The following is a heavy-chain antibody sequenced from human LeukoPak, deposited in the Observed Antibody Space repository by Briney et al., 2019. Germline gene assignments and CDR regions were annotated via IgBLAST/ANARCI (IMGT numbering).Heavy chain of an antibody. D-gene: IGHD4-23*01. V-gene: IGHV3-53*01. J-gene: IGHJ3*02. CDR3: ARGTFYGGNSPFAFDI. Sequence: GGSLRLSCAASGFTVSSNYMSWVRQAPGKGLEWVSVFYSGGSRYYADSVKGRLTISRDNSKNTLYFQMNSPRAEDTAVYYCARGTFYGGNSPFAFDIWGQGTMVTVSS. CDR1: GFTVSSNY. CDR2: FYSGGSR.